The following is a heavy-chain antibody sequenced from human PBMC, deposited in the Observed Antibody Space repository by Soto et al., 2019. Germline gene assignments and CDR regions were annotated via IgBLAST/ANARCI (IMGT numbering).Heavy chain of an antibody. D-gene: IGHD6-19*01. Sequence: SVKVSCKASGYTFTSYAMHWVRQAPGQRLEWMGWINAGNGNTKYSQKFQGRVTITRDTSASTAYMELSSLRSEDTAVYYCARDLVYSSGSLDYWGQGTLVTVSS. J-gene: IGHJ4*02. CDR3: ARDLVYSSGSLDY. V-gene: IGHV1-3*01. CDR1: GYTFTSYA. CDR2: INAGNGNT.